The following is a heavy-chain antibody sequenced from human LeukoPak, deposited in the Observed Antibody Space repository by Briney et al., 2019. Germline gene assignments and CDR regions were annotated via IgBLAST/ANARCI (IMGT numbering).Heavy chain of an antibody. D-gene: IGHD5-18*01. Sequence: PGGSLRLSCAASGFTFSTYVMSWIRQPPGKGLEWIGYIYYSGSTNYNPSLKSRVTISVDTSKNQFSLKLSSVTAADTAVYYCARGMVDTAMATDYWGQGTLVTVSS. V-gene: IGHV4-59*01. CDR3: ARGMVDTAMATDY. CDR1: GFTFSTYV. CDR2: IYYSGST. J-gene: IGHJ4*02.